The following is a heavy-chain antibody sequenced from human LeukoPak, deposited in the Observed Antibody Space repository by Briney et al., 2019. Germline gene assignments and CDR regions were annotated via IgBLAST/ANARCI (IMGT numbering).Heavy chain of an antibody. D-gene: IGHD3-10*01. V-gene: IGHV3-21*04. CDR2: ISSSSSYI. Sequence: GGSLRLSCAASGFTFSSYSMNWVRQAPGKGLGWVSSISSSSSYIYYADSVKGRFTISRDNAKNSLYLQMNSLRAEDTAVYYCAKDSQYFITMVRGGWDYWGQGTLVTVSS. CDR1: GFTFSSYS. J-gene: IGHJ4*02. CDR3: AKDSQYFITMVRGGWDY.